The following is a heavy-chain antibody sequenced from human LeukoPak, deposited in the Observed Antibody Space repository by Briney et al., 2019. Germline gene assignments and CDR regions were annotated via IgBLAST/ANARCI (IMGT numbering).Heavy chain of an antibody. V-gene: IGHV3-53*01. D-gene: IGHD2-21*02. Sequence: GGSLRLSCAASGFTVSSYYMSWVRQAPRKGLEWVSVIYGGGSTYYADSVKGRFTISRDNAKNSLYLQMNSLRADDTALYYCATRVTADSYDASDIWGQGTFVTVSS. J-gene: IGHJ3*02. CDR2: IYGGGST. CDR3: ATRVTADSYDASDI. CDR1: GFTVSSYY.